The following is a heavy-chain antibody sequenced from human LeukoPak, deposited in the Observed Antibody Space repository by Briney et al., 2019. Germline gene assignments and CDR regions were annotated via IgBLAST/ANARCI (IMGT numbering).Heavy chain of an antibody. J-gene: IGHJ3*02. Sequence: SETLSLTCAVDGGSFSGFYWSWLRQPPGKGLEWIGEITHGESADYNPSLKSRVTISFDTSKNHLSLKLTSVTAADTAVYYCARGGSPPEALGDTFDIWGQGTMVTVSS. V-gene: IGHV4-34*01. D-gene: IGHD1-26*01. CDR2: ITHGESA. CDR3: ARGGSPPEALGDTFDI. CDR1: GGSFSGFY.